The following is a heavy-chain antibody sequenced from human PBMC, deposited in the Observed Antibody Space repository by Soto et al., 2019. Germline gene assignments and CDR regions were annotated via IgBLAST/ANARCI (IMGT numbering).Heavy chain of an antibody. J-gene: IGHJ6*02. CDR3: ARLLPAAAIAPGYYGMDV. Sequence: QVQLVQSGAEVKKPGSSVKVSCKASGGTFSSYAISWVRQAPGQGLEWMGGIIPILGTANYAQKFQGRVTITADESTSTAYMELSSLRSEDTAVYYCARLLPAAAIAPGYYGMDVWGQGTTVTVSS. CDR2: IIPILGTA. CDR1: GGTFSSYA. V-gene: IGHV1-69*01. D-gene: IGHD2-2*01.